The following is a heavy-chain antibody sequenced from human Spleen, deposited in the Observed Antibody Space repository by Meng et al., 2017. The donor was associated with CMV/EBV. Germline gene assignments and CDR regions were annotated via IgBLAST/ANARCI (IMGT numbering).Heavy chain of an antibody. CDR1: GITFSNYA. J-gene: IGHJ6*02. CDR2: ISGSGGST. V-gene: IGHV3-23*01. D-gene: IGHD2-2*01. CDR3: AKFPGSYCSRACCSLWVMYYHYEMDV. Sequence: GESLKISCAASGITFSNYAMSWVRQAPGKGLEWVSAISGSGGSTYYADSVKGRFTISRDNSKNSLYLQLNSLRAEDMALYHCAKFPGSYCSRACCSLWVMYYHYEMDVWGQGTTVTVSS.